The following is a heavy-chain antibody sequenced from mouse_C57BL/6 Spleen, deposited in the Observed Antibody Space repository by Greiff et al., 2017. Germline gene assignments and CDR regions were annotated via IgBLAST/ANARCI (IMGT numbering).Heavy chain of an antibody. Sequence: EVQLQQSGPELVKPGASVKISCKASGYTFTDYYMNWVKQSHGKSLEWIGDINPNNGGTSYNQKFKGKATLTVDKSSSTAYMELRSLTSEDSAVYYCARLPGAWGQGTTLTVSS. J-gene: IGHJ2*01. CDR3: ARLPGA. D-gene: IGHD3-2*02. V-gene: IGHV1-26*01. CDR1: GYTFTDYY. CDR2: INPNNGGT.